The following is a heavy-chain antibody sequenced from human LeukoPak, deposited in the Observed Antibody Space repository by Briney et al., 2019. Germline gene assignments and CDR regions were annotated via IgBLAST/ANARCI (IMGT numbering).Heavy chain of an antibody. J-gene: IGHJ4*02. V-gene: IGHV3-21*01. CDR3: ARDRGGSGSYYTGYYFDY. CDR2: ISSSSSYI. D-gene: IGHD3-10*01. Sequence: GGSLRLSCATSGFTFSSYSMNWVRQAPGKGLEWVSSISSSSSYIYYADSVKGRFTISRDNAKNSLYLQMNSLRAEDTAVYYCARDRGGSGSYYTGYYFDYWGQGTLVTVSS. CDR1: GFTFSSYS.